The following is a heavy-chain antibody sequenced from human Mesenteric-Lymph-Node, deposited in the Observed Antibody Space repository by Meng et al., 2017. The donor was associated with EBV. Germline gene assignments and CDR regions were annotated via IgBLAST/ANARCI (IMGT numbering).Heavy chain of an antibody. J-gene: IGHJ4*02. CDR3: ARVFPDLDY. Sequence: QVQRQQWGAGLLKPSGTLSLTCAVYGGSFSGYYWSWIRQPPGKGLEWIGEINHSGSTNYNPSLKSRVTISVDTSKNQFSLKLSSVTAADTAVYYCARVFPDLDYWGQGTLVTVSS. CDR1: GGSFSGYY. CDR2: INHSGST. V-gene: IGHV4-34*01.